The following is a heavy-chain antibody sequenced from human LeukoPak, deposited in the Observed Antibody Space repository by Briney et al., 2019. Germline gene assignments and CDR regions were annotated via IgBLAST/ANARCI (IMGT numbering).Heavy chain of an antibody. CDR3: ARDRAVAGTGDY. J-gene: IGHJ4*02. V-gene: IGHV4-39*07. Sequence: SETLSLTCTVSGGSISSGNYYWSWIRQPAGKGLEWIGSIYYSGSTYYNPSLKSRVTISVDTSKNQFSLKLSSVTAADTAVYYCARDRAVAGTGDYWGQGTLVTVSS. D-gene: IGHD6-19*01. CDR2: IYYSGST. CDR1: GGSISSGNYY.